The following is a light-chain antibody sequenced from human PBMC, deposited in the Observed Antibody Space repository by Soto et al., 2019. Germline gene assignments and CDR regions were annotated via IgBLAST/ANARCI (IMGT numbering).Light chain of an antibody. CDR3: QQSYSMPYA. V-gene: IGKV1-9*01. Sequence: IQLTQSPSSLSASVGDRVTITCRASQGITSYLAWYQQRPGKAPRLLIYSASTLQSGVPSRFSGSGYGTDFSLTISNLQPEDFATYFCQQSYSMPYAFDPGTKVEIK. CDR2: SAS. CDR1: QGITSY. J-gene: IGKJ2*01.